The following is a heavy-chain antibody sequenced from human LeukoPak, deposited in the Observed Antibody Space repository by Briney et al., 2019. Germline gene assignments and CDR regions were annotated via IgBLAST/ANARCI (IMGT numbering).Heavy chain of an antibody. D-gene: IGHD5-18*01. CDR2: IHSDGRST. V-gene: IGHV3-74*01. Sequence: QPGGSLRLXCAASGFTFSTYWMHWVRQAPGKGLVWVSRIHSDGRSTSYADSVNGRFTISRDNAKNTLYLQMNSLRAEDTAVYYCARDRPGNTAIDYWGQGTLVTVSS. J-gene: IGHJ4*02. CDR1: GFTFSTYW. CDR3: ARDRPGNTAIDY.